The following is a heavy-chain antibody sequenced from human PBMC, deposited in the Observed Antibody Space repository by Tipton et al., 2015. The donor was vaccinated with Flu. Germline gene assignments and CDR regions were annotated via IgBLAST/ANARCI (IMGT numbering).Heavy chain of an antibody. CDR3: STYNWNDVDVPVPAFDI. CDR2: IYPNGNT. V-gene: IGHV4-4*07. D-gene: IGHD1-1*01. Sequence: TLSLTCTVFGGSITNYYWSWIRQPAGKGLEWIGLIYPNGNTNYNASLKSRVTMSVDTSKKQFSLKMTSVTAADTAVYYCSTYNWNDVDVPVPAFDIWGQGTMVTVSS. CDR1: GGSITNYY. J-gene: IGHJ3*02.